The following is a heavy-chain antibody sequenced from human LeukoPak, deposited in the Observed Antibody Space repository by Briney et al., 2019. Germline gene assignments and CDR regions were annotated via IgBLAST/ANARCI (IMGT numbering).Heavy chain of an antibody. CDR1: GFTFSSYA. J-gene: IGHJ4*02. D-gene: IGHD3-22*01. Sequence: GGSLRLSCAASGFTFSSYAMSWVRQAPGKGLEWVSAISGSGGSTYYADSVKGRFTISRDNPKNTLYLQMNSLRAEDTAVYYCAKDPNYYDSSGYSNFDYWGQGTLVTVSS. CDR2: ISGSGGST. CDR3: AKDPNYYDSSGYSNFDY. V-gene: IGHV3-23*01.